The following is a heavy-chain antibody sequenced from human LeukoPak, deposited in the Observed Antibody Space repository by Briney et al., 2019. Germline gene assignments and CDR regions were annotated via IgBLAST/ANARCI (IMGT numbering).Heavy chain of an antibody. CDR3: ARGLCGGDCYSD. V-gene: IGHV3-21*01. CDR1: GFTFSSYF. CDR2: ISSTSNYI. J-gene: IGHJ4*02. D-gene: IGHD2-21*02. Sequence: GGSLRLSCAASGFTFSSYFMNWVRQAPGKGLEWVSSISSTSNYIYYADSVKGRFTISRDNAKNSLYPQMNSLRAEDTAAYYCARGLCGGDCYSDWGQGTLVTVSS.